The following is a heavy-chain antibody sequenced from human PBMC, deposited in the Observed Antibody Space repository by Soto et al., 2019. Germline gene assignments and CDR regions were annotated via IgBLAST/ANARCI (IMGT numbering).Heavy chain of an antibody. J-gene: IGHJ4*02. Sequence: QVQLVQSGGEVRKPGASVKVSCKASGDTITNYGISWVRQAPGQGLEWMGWISFYNGNTKYAQNLQGRVTLTTDTTTRTAYMELRSLRSDDTAVYYCARATSIAVAGKERWGQGTLVTVSS. V-gene: IGHV1-18*01. CDR3: ARATSIAVAGKER. CDR2: ISFYNGNT. CDR1: GDTITNYG. D-gene: IGHD6-19*01.